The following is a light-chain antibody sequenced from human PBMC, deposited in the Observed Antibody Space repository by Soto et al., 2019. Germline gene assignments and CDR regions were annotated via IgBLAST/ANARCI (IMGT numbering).Light chain of an antibody. Sequence: DIQMPRPPSPLPPSLGDTLTFTSRAGQSISTNLNWIRHKPGKAPKILIYGESSLQSGVPSSFSGSGSGTDFTLTISSLQPEDFATYFCQQKYRVPRTFGQGTKVEMK. J-gene: IGKJ1*01. V-gene: IGKV1-39*01. CDR3: QQKYRVPRT. CDR2: GES. CDR1: QSISTN.